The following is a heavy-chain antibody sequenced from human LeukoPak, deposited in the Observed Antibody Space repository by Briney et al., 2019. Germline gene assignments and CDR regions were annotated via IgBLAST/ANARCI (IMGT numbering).Heavy chain of an antibody. D-gene: IGHD4-17*01. CDR2: ISGSGGST. J-gene: IGHJ4*02. Sequence: GGSLRLSCAASGFTFSSYAMSWVRQAPGKGLEWVSAISGSGGSTYYADSVKGRFTISRDNSKNTLYLQMNSLRAEDTAVYYCAKDLNPYDYGDYFDYWGQGNLVTVSS. CDR1: GFTFSSYA. CDR3: AKDLNPYDYGDYFDY. V-gene: IGHV3-23*01.